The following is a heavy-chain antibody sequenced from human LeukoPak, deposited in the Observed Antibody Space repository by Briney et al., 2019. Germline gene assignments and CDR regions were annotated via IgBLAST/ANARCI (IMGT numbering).Heavy chain of an antibody. D-gene: IGHD4-17*01. CDR2: ISSSSSCI. CDR1: GFTFSSYS. J-gene: IGHJ4*02. V-gene: IGHV3-21*01. Sequence: GGSLRLSCAASGFTFSSYSMNWVRQAPGKGLEWVSSISSSSSCIYYADSVKGRFTISRDNAKNSLYLQMNSLRAEDTAVYYCARDPYGDYNLDYWGQGTLVTVSS. CDR3: ARDPYGDYNLDY.